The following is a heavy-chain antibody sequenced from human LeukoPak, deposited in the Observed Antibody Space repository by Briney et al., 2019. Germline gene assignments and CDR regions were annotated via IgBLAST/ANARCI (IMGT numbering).Heavy chain of an antibody. J-gene: IGHJ4*02. CDR2: IYNSGST. CDR1: GGSISSNNYY. D-gene: IGHD1-14*01. CDR3: ARDRSSYFDY. Sequence: SETLSLTCTVSGGSISSNNYYWGWIRQPPGKGLEWIGSIYNSGSTYYNPSLKSRVTMSVDTSKNQFAPKLSSVTAADTAVYYCARDRSSYFDYWGQGTLVTVSS. V-gene: IGHV4-39*01.